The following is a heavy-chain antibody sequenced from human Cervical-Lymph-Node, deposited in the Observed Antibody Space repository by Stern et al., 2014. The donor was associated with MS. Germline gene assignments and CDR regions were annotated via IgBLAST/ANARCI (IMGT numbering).Heavy chain of an antibody. CDR3: ARYRAEAPVKVSDF. V-gene: IGHV1-18*01. CDR2: ISTYNGKT. D-gene: IGHD6-19*01. CDR1: NYTFTNYG. Sequence: QVQLVQSGAEVKKPGASVKVSCKASNYTFTNYGITWVRQAPGQGLEWVGWISTYNGKTAYTQNLQGRLTLTTDTSTSTAYMELRSLGSDDTAVYYCARYRAEAPVKVSDFWGQGTLVTVSS. J-gene: IGHJ4*02.